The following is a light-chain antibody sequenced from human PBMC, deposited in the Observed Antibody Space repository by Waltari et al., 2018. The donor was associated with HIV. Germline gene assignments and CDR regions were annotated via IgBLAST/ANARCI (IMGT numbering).Light chain of an antibody. CDR2: QDV. V-gene: IGLV3-1*01. CDR1: NLGDGY. Sequence: SYVVSQPPSVSVSPGQTATISCSGHNLGDGYVCWYQQKSGQAHLQSIYQDVKRRSGIPERFSAFNSGNTATLTISGTQGVDEADYFCQVCDGRIMIFGGGTKLTVL. CDR3: QVCDGRIMI. J-gene: IGLJ2*01.